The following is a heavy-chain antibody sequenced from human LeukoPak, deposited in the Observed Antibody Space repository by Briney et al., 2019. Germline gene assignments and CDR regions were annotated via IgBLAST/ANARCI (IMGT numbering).Heavy chain of an antibody. D-gene: IGHD3-3*01. CDR3: ARVDFWSGYSFDY. CDR2: IKQDGSEK. V-gene: IGHV3-7*01. J-gene: IGHJ4*02. CDR1: GFTISSYW. Sequence: PGGTLRLSCAASGFTISSYWMSWVRQAPGKGLERVANIKQDGSEKYYEDSVKGRFTISRDNATNSLYLQMNSLSAEDTAVYYCARVDFWSGYSFDYWGQGTLVTVSS.